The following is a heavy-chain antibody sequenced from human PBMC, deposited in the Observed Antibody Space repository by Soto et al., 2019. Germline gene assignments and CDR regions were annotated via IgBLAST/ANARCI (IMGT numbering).Heavy chain of an antibody. D-gene: IGHD3-10*01. Sequence: GGSLRLSCAASGFTFSSYWMHWVRQAPGKGLVWVSRINSDGSSTSYADSVKGRFTISRDNAKNTLYLQMNSLRAEDTAVYYCARGYGFGDYYYMDVWGKGTTVTVSS. CDR2: INSDGSST. J-gene: IGHJ6*03. V-gene: IGHV3-74*01. CDR1: GFTFSSYW. CDR3: ARGYGFGDYYYMDV.